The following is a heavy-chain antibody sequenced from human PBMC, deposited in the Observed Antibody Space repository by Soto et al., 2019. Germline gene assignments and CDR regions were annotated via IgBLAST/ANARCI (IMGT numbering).Heavy chain of an antibody. J-gene: IGHJ4*02. CDR1: GFAPSTYW. D-gene: IGHD3-9*01. V-gene: IGHV3-7*01. CDR2: IKKDGSEE. CDR3: ATSSDTGYIFDF. Sequence: GGSLRLSCAASGFAPSTYWMSWVRQAPGQGQEWVANIKKDGSEEYYVDSVKGRFTISRDSAKNSLYLQMNSLRAEDTAVYYCATSSDTGYIFDFWGQGTLVTVSS.